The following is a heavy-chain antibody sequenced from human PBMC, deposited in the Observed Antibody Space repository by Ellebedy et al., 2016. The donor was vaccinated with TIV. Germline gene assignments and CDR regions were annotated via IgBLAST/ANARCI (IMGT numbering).Heavy chain of an antibody. CDR2: IYPGDSDT. D-gene: IGHD3-22*01. Sequence: GESLKISCKGSGYSFTSYWIGWVRQMPGKGLEWMGIIYPGDSDTRYSPSFQGQVTISADKSISTAYLQWSSLKASDTAMYYCARRDDSGGYYYYYFDYWGQGTLVTVSS. CDR1: GYSFTSYW. V-gene: IGHV5-51*01. J-gene: IGHJ4*02. CDR3: ARRDDSGGYYYYYFDY.